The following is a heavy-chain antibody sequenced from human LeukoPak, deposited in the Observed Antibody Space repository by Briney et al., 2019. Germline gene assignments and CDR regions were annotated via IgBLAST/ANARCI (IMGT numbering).Heavy chain of an antibody. CDR2: IYYSAST. CDR3: AREDTAMGIDY. CDR1: GGSVGSGSYY. J-gene: IGHJ4*02. D-gene: IGHD5-18*01. Sequence: SETLSLTCTVSGGSVGSGSYYWSWIRQPPGNGLEWIGYIYYSASTNYNPSLKSRVTISVDTSKNQFSLKLSSVTAADTAVYYCAREDTAMGIDYWGQGTLVTVSS. V-gene: IGHV4-61*01.